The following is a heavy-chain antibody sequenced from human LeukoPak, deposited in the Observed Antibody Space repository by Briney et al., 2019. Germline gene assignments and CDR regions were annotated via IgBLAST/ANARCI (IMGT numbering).Heavy chain of an antibody. Sequence: GGSLRLPCAASGFTFSSYWMTWVRQAPGKGLEWVADIKEDGSEKYYVGSVKGRFTISRDNAKNSLYMQMNSLRAEDTAVYYCARVRSMAPDAFDIWGQGTMVTVSS. J-gene: IGHJ3*02. D-gene: IGHD2/OR15-2a*01. CDR1: GFTFSSYW. V-gene: IGHV3-7*01. CDR3: ARVRSMAPDAFDI. CDR2: IKEDGSEK.